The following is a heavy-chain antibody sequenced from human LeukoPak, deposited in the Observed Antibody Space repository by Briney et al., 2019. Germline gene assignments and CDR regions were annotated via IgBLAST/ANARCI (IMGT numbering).Heavy chain of an antibody. V-gene: IGHV4-39*01. Sequence: PSETLSLTCTVSGGSISNSSYYWGWIRQPPGKGLEWIGTIHYSGSTYYNPTLKSRVTISVDTSKNQFSLKLSSVTAADTAVYYCASSTIPLGPFYFDYWGQGTLVTVSS. CDR1: GGSISNSSYY. CDR2: IHYSGST. J-gene: IGHJ4*02. CDR3: ASSTIPLGPFYFDY. D-gene: IGHD1-14*01.